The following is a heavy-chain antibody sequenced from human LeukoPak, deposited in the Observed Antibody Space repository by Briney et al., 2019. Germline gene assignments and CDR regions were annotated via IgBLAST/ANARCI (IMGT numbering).Heavy chain of an antibody. CDR2: IYYSGST. CDR1: GGSIRSSSYY. V-gene: IGHV4-39*01. D-gene: IGHD6-19*01. J-gene: IGHJ4*02. CDR3: ARQVVAVAGTGYFDY. Sequence: SETLSLTCTVSGGSIRSSSYYRGWIRQPPGKGLDWIGSIYYSGSTYYNASLKSRGTISVDTSKNQFSLKLNSVTAADTAVYFCARQVVAVAGTGYFDYWGQGTLVTVSS.